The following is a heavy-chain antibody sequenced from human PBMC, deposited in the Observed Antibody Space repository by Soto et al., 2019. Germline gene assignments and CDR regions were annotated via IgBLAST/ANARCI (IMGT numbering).Heavy chain of an antibody. CDR3: ARDSPPLRYYYYGMDV. V-gene: IGHV3-33*01. CDR2: IWYDGSNK. CDR1: GFTFSSYG. Sequence: ESGGGVVQPGRSLRLSCAASGFTFSSYGMHWVRQAPGKRLEWVAVIWYDGSNKYYADSVKGRFTISRDNSKNTLYLQMNSLRAEDTAVYYCARDSPPLRYYYYGMDVWGQGTTVTVSS. J-gene: IGHJ6*02.